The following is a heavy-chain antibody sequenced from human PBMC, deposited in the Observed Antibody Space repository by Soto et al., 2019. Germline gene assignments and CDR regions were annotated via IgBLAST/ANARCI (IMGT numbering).Heavy chain of an antibody. V-gene: IGHV4-34*01. J-gene: IGHJ6*03. CDR2: VNHSGST. Sequence: SETLSLTCVVYGGSFSGYYWSWIRQLPGEGLEWVGEVNHSGSTNYNPSLKSRVSISVDTSKNQFSLRLSSVTAADTAVFYCARRYYYYMDVWGKGTTVTVSS. CDR1: GGSFSGYY. CDR3: ARRYYYYMDV.